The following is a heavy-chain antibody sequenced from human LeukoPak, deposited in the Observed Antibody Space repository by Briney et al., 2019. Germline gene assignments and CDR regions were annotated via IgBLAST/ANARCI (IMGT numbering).Heavy chain of an antibody. CDR3: TLIQGWGSGSYYRDF. CDR2: VKSRSAGETT. D-gene: IGHD3-10*01. CDR1: GFTFSSAW. J-gene: IGHJ4*02. V-gene: IGHV3-15*01. Sequence: GGSLRLSCAASGFTFSSAWMTWVRQAPGKGLEWVARVKSRSAGETTDYAAPVKGRFTISRDDSKNTLYLQMNSLKTEDTAVYYCTLIQGWGSGSYYRDFWGQGTLVTVSS.